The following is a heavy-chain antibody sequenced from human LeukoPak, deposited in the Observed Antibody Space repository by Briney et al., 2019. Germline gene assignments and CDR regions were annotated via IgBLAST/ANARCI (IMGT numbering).Heavy chain of an antibody. Sequence: ASVKVSCKASGYTFTGYYMHWVRQAPGQGLEWMGWINPNSGGTNYAQKFQGRVTMTRDTSISTAYMELSRLRSDDTAVYYCARSLVVVDTGLDYWGQGTLVTVSS. D-gene: IGHD2-15*01. CDR3: ARSLVVVDTGLDY. CDR2: INPNSGGT. V-gene: IGHV1-2*02. CDR1: GYTFTGYY. J-gene: IGHJ4*02.